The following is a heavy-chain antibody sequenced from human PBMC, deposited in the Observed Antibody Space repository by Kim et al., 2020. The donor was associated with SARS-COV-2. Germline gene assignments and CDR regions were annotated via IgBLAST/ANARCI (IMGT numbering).Heavy chain of an antibody. CDR3: ARLSRSGGYYFDY. CDR2: IYYSGST. J-gene: IGHJ4*02. Sequence: SETLSLTCTVSGGSISSSSYYWGWIRQPPGKGLEWIGSIYYSGSTYYNPSLKSRVTISVDTSKNQFSLKLSSVTAADTAVYYCARLSRSGGYYFDYWGQG. CDR1: GGSISSSSYY. V-gene: IGHV4-39*01. D-gene: IGHD6-19*01.